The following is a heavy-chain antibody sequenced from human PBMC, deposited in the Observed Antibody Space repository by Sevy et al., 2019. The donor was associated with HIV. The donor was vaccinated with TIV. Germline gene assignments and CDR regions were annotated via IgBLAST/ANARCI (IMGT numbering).Heavy chain of an antibody. CDR3: ARGNSGSFDY. V-gene: IGHV3-7*03. D-gene: IGHD3-22*01. CDR2: IKQDESEK. Sequence: GESLKLSCAASGFSFSSYWMHWVRQAPGKGLEWVANIKQDESEKYYAASVKGRFTISRDNAKNSVYLQMNSLRPEDTAIYYCARGNSGSFDYWGQGTLVTVSS. CDR1: GFSFSSYW. J-gene: IGHJ4*02.